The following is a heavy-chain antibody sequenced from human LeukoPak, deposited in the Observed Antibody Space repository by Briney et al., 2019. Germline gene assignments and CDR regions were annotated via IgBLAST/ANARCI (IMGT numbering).Heavy chain of an antibody. Sequence: PGASVKVSCKASGYTFTGYYMHWVRQAPGQGLEWMGWINPNSGGTNYAQKFQGRVTMTRDTSISTAYMELSRLRSDDTAVYYCASATSSSQTYYYYMDVWGKGTTVTVSS. J-gene: IGHJ6*03. CDR1: GYTFTGYY. CDR2: INPNSGGT. CDR3: ASATSSSQTYYYYMDV. V-gene: IGHV1-2*02. D-gene: IGHD6-13*01.